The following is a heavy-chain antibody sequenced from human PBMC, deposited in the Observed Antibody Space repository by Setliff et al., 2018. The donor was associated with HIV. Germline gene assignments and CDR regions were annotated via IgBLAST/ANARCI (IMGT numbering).Heavy chain of an antibody. J-gene: IGHJ3*01. V-gene: IGHV1-2*05. Sequence: ASVKVSCKASGYTFIDYYVHWVRQAPGQGLEWMGRINPDSGDTKYAQKFQGRVTLARDTSISTAHMEVNSLRSGGTGVYYWVRGGEIGGATKRTTFDVWGQGTMVTVSS. CDR2: INPDSGDT. D-gene: IGHD1-26*01. CDR1: GYTFIDYY. CDR3: VRGGEIGGATKRTTFDV.